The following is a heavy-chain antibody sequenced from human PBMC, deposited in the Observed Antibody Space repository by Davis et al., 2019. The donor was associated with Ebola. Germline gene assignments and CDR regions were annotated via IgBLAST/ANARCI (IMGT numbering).Heavy chain of an antibody. CDR1: GFTFSSYA. J-gene: IGHJ6*04. V-gene: IGHV3-30-3*01. Sequence: GESLKISCAASGFTFSSYAMHWVRQAPGKGLEWVAVISYDGSNKYYADSVKGRFTISRDNSKNTLYLQMNSLRAEDTALYYCAKDQYSWELQGEYYYGMDVWGKGTTVTVSS. CDR2: ISYDGSNK. CDR3: AKDQYSWELQGEYYYGMDV. D-gene: IGHD1-26*01.